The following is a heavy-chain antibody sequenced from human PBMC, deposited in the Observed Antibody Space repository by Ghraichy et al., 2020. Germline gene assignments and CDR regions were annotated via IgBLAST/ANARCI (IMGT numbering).Heavy chain of an antibody. Sequence: SETLSLTCTVSDGSLSSYFCNWIRQSAGKGLEWIGRIYLSGDTNYNPSLKSRVTMSLDRSKNKCSLEVNSLTAAVTAIYYCARENVAVAGLDYWGQGISVTVSS. CDR2: IYLSGDT. D-gene: IGHD6-19*01. CDR1: DGSLSSYF. J-gene: IGHJ4*02. V-gene: IGHV4-4*07. CDR3: ARENVAVAGLDY.